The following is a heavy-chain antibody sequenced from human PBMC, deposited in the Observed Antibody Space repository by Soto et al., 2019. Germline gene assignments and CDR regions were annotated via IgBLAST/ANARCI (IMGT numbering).Heavy chain of an antibody. CDR1: GYSFTDYF. CDR3: AREFGGSRVFDH. Sequence: ASVKVSCKTSGYSFTDYFIHWVRQAPGQGLEWMGIINPNADTTNYAQKFQGRVTVTRDTSTSTVYMGFRSLRSEDTAVYFCAREFGGSRVFDHWGQGTLVTVSS. D-gene: IGHD1-26*01. V-gene: IGHV1-46*01. CDR2: INPNADTT. J-gene: IGHJ4*02.